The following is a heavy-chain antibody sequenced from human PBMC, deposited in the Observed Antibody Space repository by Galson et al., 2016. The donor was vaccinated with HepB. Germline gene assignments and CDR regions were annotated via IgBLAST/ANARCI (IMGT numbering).Heavy chain of an antibody. CDR1: RYTFTDLY. J-gene: IGHJ6*02. V-gene: IGHV1-2*02. CDR2: INPNTGVP. CDR3: ARDGLHCGSTSCYLDV. Sequence: SVKVSCKASRYTFTDLYIHWVRLAPGQGLEWMGWINPNTGVPNYAQRFQGRVTMTRDTSIRTAYMELSRLRSDDSAVDYCARDGLHCGSTSCYLDVWGQGTTVTVSS. D-gene: IGHD2-2*01.